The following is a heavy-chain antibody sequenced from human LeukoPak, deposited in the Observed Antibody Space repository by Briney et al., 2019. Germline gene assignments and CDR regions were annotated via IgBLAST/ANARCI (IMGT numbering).Heavy chain of an antibody. CDR1: GGSISSYYW. CDR2: IYWDDDK. V-gene: IGHV2-5*08. J-gene: IGHJ3*02. D-gene: IGHD4-17*01. Sequence: TLSLTCTVSGGSISSYYWSWIRQPPGKALEWLALIYWDDDKRYSPSLKSRLTITKDTSKNQVVLTMTNMDPVDTATYYCALPPQTTLNAFDIWGQGTMVTVSS. CDR3: ALPPQTTLNAFDI.